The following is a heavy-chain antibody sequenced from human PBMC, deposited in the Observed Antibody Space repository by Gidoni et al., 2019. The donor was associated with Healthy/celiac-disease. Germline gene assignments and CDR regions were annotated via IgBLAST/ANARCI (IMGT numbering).Heavy chain of an antibody. CDR1: GSTFTSYD. D-gene: IGHD2-8*01. CDR3: ARFAGSCTNGVCSYFDY. Sequence: QVQLVQSGAEVQKPGAPVKVSCKASGSTFTSYDINWLRQATGKGLEWMGWMNPNSGNTGYAQKFQGRVTMTRNTTMSTAYMELSSLRSEDTAVYYCARFAGSCTNGVCSYFDYWGQGTLVTVSS. V-gene: IGHV1-8*01. CDR2: MNPNSGNT. J-gene: IGHJ4*02.